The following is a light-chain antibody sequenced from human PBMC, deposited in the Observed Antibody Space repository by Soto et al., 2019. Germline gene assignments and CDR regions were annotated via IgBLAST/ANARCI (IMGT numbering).Light chain of an antibody. V-gene: IGKV3-15*01. CDR1: QSVSSA. Sequence: EEGMPRSPATVSVSTGERATLSCRASQSVSSALARYQQKPGQAPRLLIYGASTRATGIPARFSGSGSGAEFTLTISGLQSEDFAVYYCQQYNGWPPYTFGQGTKVDIK. J-gene: IGKJ2*01. CDR2: GAS. CDR3: QQYNGWPPYT.